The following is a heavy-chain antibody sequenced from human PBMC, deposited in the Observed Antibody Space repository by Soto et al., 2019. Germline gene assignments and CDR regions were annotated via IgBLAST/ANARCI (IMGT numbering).Heavy chain of an antibody. D-gene: IGHD2-2*01. CDR1: GVSFSGYY. V-gene: IGHV4-34*01. CDR2: INHSGST. CDR3: ARGWSSTSCYLGNWFEP. J-gene: IGHJ5*02. Sequence: SETLSLTCAVYGVSFSGYYWSWIRQPPGKGLEWIGEINHSGSTNYNPSLKSRVTISVDTSKNQFSLKLSSVTAADTAVYYCARGWSSTSCYLGNWFEPWRQATLVTVSS.